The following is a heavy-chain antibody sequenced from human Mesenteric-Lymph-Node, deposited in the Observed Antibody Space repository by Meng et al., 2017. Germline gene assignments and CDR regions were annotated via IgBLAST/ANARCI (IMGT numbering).Heavy chain of an antibody. CDR1: GYTLTELS. Sequence: ASVKVSCKVSGYTLTELSMHWVRQAPGKGLEWMGGFDPEDGETIYAQKFQGRVTMTEDTSTDTAYMELSSLRSEDTAVYYCARDLLDIVVVVAASYYYYGMDVWGQGTTVTVSS. CDR3: ARDLLDIVVVVAASYYYYGMDV. CDR2: FDPEDGET. D-gene: IGHD2-15*01. J-gene: IGHJ6*02. V-gene: IGHV1-24*01.